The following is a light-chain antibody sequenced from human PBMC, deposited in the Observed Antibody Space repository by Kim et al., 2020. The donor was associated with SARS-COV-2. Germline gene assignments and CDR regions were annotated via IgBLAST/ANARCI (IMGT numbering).Light chain of an antibody. CDR1: QSVSSN. J-gene: IGKJ1*01. CDR2: HAS. CDR3: QQYNNWPPGT. V-gene: IGKV3-15*01. Sequence: EIVMTQSPATLSVSPGERATLSCRASQSVSSNLAWYQQKPGQALRLLIYHASTRATGIPARFSGSGSGTEFTLTISSLQSEDSAVYYCQQYNNWPPGTFGQGTKVDIK.